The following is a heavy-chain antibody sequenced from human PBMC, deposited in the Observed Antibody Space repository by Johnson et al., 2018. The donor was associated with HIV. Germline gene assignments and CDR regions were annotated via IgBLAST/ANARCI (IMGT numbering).Heavy chain of an antibody. CDR3: AREWLRSRGGAFDI. J-gene: IGHJ3*02. D-gene: IGHD5-12*01. Sequence: QVQLVESGGGVVQPGRSLRLSCAASGFAFSNFGMHWVRQAPGKGLEWVAVTSYDGSNKYYADSVKGRFTISRDNSKNTLYLQMNSLRAEDTAVYYCAREWLRSRGGAFDIWGQGTMVTVSS. CDR1: GFAFSNFG. V-gene: IGHV3-30*03. CDR2: TSYDGSNK.